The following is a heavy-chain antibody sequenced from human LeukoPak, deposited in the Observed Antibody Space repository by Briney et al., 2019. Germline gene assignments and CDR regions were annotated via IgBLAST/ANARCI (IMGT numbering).Heavy chain of an antibody. CDR3: ARDPYYYDSSGHSYYYYYGMDV. CDR2: ISWNSGSI. D-gene: IGHD3-22*01. CDR1: GFTFDDYA. J-gene: IGHJ6*02. V-gene: IGHV3-9*01. Sequence: GGSLRLSCAASGFTFDDYAMHWVRQAPGKGLEWVSGISWNSGSIGYADSVKGRFTISRDNAKNSLYLQMNSLRAEDTAVYYCARDPYYYDSSGHSYYYYYGMDVWGQGTTVTVSS.